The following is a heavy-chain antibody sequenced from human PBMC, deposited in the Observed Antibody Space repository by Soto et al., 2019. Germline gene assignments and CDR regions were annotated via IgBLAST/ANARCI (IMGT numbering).Heavy chain of an antibody. Sequence: GGSLRLSCAASGFTFSSYSMNWVRQAPGKGLEWVSYISSSSSTIYYADSVKGRFTISRDNAKNSLYLQMNSLRAEDTAVYYCARNLYSGYVYFDYWGQGTLVTVSS. CDR3: ARNLYSGYVYFDY. CDR1: GFTFSSYS. J-gene: IGHJ4*02. V-gene: IGHV3-48*01. CDR2: ISSSSSTI. D-gene: IGHD5-12*01.